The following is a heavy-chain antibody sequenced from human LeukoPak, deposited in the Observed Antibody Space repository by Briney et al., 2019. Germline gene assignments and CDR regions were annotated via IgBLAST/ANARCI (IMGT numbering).Heavy chain of an antibody. CDR2: INPNSGGT. D-gene: IGHD1-26*01. J-gene: IGHJ5*02. Sequence: ASVKVSCKASGYTFTGYYMHWVRQAPGQGLEWMGWINPNSGGTNYAQKFQGRVTMTRDTSISTAYMELSRLRSDDTAVYYCATQASPRENWFDPWAREPWSPSPQ. CDR1: GYTFTGYY. CDR3: ATQASPRENWFDP. V-gene: IGHV1-2*02.